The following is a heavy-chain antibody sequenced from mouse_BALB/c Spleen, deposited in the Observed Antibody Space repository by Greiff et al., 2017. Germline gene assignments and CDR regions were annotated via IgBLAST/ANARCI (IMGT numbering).Heavy chain of an antibody. CDR3: ARSPPGYYGNYGWFAY. V-gene: IGHV3-2*02. D-gene: IGHD2-1*01. CDR1: GYSITSDYA. Sequence: EVKLQESGPGLVKPSQSLSLTCTVTGYSITSDYAWNWIRQFPGNKLEWMGYISYSGSTSYNPSLKSRISITRDTSKNQFFLQLNSVTTEDTATYYCARSPPGYYGNYGWFAYWGQGTLVTVSA. J-gene: IGHJ3*01. CDR2: ISYSGST.